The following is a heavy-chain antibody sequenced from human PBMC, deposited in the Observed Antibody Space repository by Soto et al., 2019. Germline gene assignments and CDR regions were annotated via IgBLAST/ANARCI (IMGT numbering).Heavy chain of an antibody. V-gene: IGHV4-31*03. CDR1: GGSVSSGAYY. D-gene: IGHD6-13*01. Sequence: QVQLQESGPGLVKPSQTLSLTCTVSGGSVSSGAYYWRWARQNPGTGLEWIGYIHYRGNTYYNPSLMSRVTISIDTSQNQFSLMVSSVTAADTAVYFCARVSATGTRLFGPWVQCTPVTVS. CDR2: IHYRGNT. CDR3: ARVSATGTRLFGP. J-gene: IGHJ5*02.